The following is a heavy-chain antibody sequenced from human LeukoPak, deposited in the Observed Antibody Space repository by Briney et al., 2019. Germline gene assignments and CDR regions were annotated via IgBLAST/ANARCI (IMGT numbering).Heavy chain of an antibody. V-gene: IGHV3-23*01. CDR2: ISGSGGSA. CDR1: GFTFSSYA. Sequence: PGGSLGLSCAASGFTFSSYAMSWVRQAPGKGLEWVSAISGSGGSAYYADSVKGRFTISRDSSKNTLYLQMNSLRAEDTAVYYCAKAYCSSTSCYQGYWGQGTLVIVSS. D-gene: IGHD2-2*01. J-gene: IGHJ4*02. CDR3: AKAYCSSTSCYQGY.